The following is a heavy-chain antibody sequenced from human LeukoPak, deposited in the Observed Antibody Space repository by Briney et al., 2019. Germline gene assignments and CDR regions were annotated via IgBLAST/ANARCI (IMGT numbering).Heavy chain of an antibody. D-gene: IGHD6-13*01. CDR2: VSGNGDST. J-gene: IGHJ5*02. CDR1: GFTVSSYA. Sequence: SGGSLRLSCAASGFTVSSYAMSWLRQAPGKGLEWVSAVSGNGDSTYYAGSVKGRFTVSRVNSKNTLYLQMNGLRAEDTAVYYCAKEISSSWFEHWGQGTLVTVSS. V-gene: IGHV3-23*01. CDR3: AKEISSSWFEH.